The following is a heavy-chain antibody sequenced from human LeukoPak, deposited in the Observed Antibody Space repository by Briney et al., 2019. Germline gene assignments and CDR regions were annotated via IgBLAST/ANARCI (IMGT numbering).Heavy chain of an antibody. J-gene: IGHJ4*02. Sequence: SETLSLTCTVSGGSVSSAGYYWSWIRQPPGKGLEWIGYIYHSESTYYNPSLKSRVTVSVDRSKNQFSLKLSSVTAADTAVYYCARWADYWGQGTLVTVSS. V-gene: IGHV4-30-2*01. CDR2: IYHSEST. CDR1: GGSVSSAGYY. CDR3: ARWADY.